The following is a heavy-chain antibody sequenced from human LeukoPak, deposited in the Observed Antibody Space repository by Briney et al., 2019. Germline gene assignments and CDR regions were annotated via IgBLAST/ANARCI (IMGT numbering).Heavy chain of an antibody. CDR2: INSDGSST. CDR1: GFTLSSFW. J-gene: IGHJ3*02. D-gene: IGHD3-22*01. Sequence: RGSLTLSSTASGFTLSSFWMHWVRQAPGKGLVWVSRINSDGSSTSYADSVKGRFTISRDNAKNTLYLQMNSLRAEDTAVYYCARDFSSSYLDASETCGQGTMVTVSS. V-gene: IGHV3-74*01. CDR3: ARDFSSSYLDASET.